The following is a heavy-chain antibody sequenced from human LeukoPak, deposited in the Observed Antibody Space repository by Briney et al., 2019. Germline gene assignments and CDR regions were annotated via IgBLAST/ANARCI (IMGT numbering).Heavy chain of an antibody. J-gene: IGHJ1*01. V-gene: IGHV3-53*01. CDR1: GFTVSSNY. CDR3: ARLYYDILTGYPEYFQH. Sequence: GGSLRLSCAASGFTVSSNYMSWVRQAPGKGLEWVSVIYSVGSTYYADSVKGRFTISRDNSKNTLYLQMNSLRAEDTAVYYCARLYYDILTGYPEYFQHWGQGTLVTVSS. CDR2: IYSVGST. D-gene: IGHD3-9*01.